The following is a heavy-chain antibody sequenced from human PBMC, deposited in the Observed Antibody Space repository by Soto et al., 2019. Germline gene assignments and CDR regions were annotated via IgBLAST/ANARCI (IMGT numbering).Heavy chain of an antibody. V-gene: IGHV3-21*01. CDR2: IGSISSYI. J-gene: IGHJ4*02. CDR1: GLTFSDYS. D-gene: IGHD2-8*01. CDR3: ARVVPARYAIDY. Sequence: GGSLRLSCAASGLTFSDYSMNWVRQAPGKGLEWVSSIGSISSYIYYADSVKGRFTVSRDNAKNSLFLQMNSLRAEDTAAYYCARVVPARYAIDYWGQGTLVTVSS.